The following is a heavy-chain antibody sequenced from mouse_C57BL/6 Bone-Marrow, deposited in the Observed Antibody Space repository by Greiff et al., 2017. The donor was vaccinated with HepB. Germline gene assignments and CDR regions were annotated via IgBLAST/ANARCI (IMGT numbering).Heavy chain of an antibody. V-gene: IGHV2-2*01. CDR3: ARPLLRGYYAMDY. Sequence: VKLMESGPGLVQPSQSLSITCTVSGFSLTSYGVHWVRQSPGKGLEWLGVIWSGGSTDYNAAFISRLSISKDNSKSQVFFKMNSLQADDTAIYYCARPLLRGYYAMDYWGQGTSVTVSS. CDR1: GFSLTSYG. J-gene: IGHJ4*01. CDR2: IWSGGST.